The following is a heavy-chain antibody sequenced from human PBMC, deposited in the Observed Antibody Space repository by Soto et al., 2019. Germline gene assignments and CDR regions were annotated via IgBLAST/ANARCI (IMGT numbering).Heavy chain of an antibody. J-gene: IGHJ6*02. CDR1: GFTFSSYA. CDR2: ISYDGSNK. CDR3: ARDIRQLGPHTSYYYYGMDV. Sequence: GGSLRLSCAASGFTFSSYAMHWVRQAPGKGLEWVAVISYDGSNKYYADSVKGRFTISRDNSKNTLYLQMNSLRAEDTAVYYCARDIRQLGPHTSYYYYGMDVCGQGTTVTVS. D-gene: IGHD6-6*01. V-gene: IGHV3-30-3*01.